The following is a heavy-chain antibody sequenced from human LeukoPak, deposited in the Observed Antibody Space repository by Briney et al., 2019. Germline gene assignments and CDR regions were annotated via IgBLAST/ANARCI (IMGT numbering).Heavy chain of an antibody. V-gene: IGHV4-39*01. CDR2: IYYSGST. CDR3: ARHHPGIAAAGDAFDI. CDR1: GGSISSSSYY. J-gene: IGHJ3*02. Sequence: PSETLSVTRTVSGGSISSSSYYWGWIRQPPGKGLEWIGSIYYSGSTYYNPSLKSRVTISVDTSKNQFSLKLSSVTAADTAVYYCARHHPGIAAAGDAFDIWGQGTMVAASS. D-gene: IGHD6-13*01.